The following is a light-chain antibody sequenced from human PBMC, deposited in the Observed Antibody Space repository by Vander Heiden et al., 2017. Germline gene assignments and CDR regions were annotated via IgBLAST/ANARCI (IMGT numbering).Light chain of an antibody. Sequence: AIRMTQSPSSLSASTGDRVTITCRASQGISSYLAWYQQKPGKAPKLLIYAASTLQSGVPSRFSGSGYGTDFTLTISCLQSEDFASYYCQQNDSYPPLTFGGGTKVEIK. J-gene: IGKJ4*01. CDR3: QQNDSYPPLT. CDR1: QGISSY. V-gene: IGKV1-8*01. CDR2: AAS.